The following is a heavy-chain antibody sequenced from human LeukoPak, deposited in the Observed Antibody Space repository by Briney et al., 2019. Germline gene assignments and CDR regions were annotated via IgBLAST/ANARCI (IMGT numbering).Heavy chain of an antibody. CDR3: AKTGVWFGHYYYFDY. V-gene: IGHV3-30*02. J-gene: IGHJ4*02. D-gene: IGHD3-10*01. CDR2: ILYDGSNK. Sequence: GGSRRLSCAASGFTFSSYGMHWVRQAPGKGLEWVAFILYDGSNKYYADSVKGRSTISRDNSKNTLYLQKNSLRAGDTAVYYCAKTGVWFGHYYYFDYRGQGTLVTVSS. CDR1: GFTFSSYG.